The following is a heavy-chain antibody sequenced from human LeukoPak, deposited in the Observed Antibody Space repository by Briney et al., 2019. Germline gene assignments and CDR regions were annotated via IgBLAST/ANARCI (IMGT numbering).Heavy chain of an antibody. V-gene: IGHV6-1*01. Sequence: SQTLSLTRAISGDSVSTNSASWNWIRQSPSRGLEWLGRTFYRSQWYYDYAVSVKGRITINPDTSKNHFSLHLNSVTPEDTAVYYCAREILGSESTPFEYWGQGALVTVSS. CDR1: GDSVSTNSAS. D-gene: IGHD5/OR15-5a*01. CDR2: TFYRSQWYY. CDR3: AREILGSESTPFEY. J-gene: IGHJ4*02.